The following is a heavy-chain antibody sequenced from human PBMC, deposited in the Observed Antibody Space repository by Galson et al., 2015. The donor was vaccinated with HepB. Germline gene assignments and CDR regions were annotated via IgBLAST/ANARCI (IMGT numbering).Heavy chain of an antibody. CDR3: ARTGSGTTAGTRDSYYYYMDV. CDR1: GYTFISYY. Sequence: VKVSCKASGYTFISYYMHWVRQAPGQGLEWMGIINPRGGSTSYAQKFQGRVTMTRDTSTSTVYMELSSLRSEDTAVYYCARTGSGTTAGTRDSYYYYMDVWGKGTTVTVSS. J-gene: IGHJ6*03. CDR2: INPRGGST. D-gene: IGHD1-1*01. V-gene: IGHV1-46*03.